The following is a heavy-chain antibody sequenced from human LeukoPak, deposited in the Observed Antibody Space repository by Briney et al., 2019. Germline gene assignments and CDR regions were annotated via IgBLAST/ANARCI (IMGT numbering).Heavy chain of an antibody. D-gene: IGHD3-22*01. J-gene: IGHJ4*02. V-gene: IGHV3-73*01. CDR3: TGYYYDSSGYYPAGN. CDR2: IRSKANSYAT. Sequence: GGSLRLSCAASGFTFSGSAMHWVRQASGKGLEWVGRIRSKANSYATAYAASVKGRFTISRDDSENTAYLQMNSLKTEDTAVYYCTGYYYDSSGYYPAGNWGQGTLVTVSS. CDR1: GFTFSGSA.